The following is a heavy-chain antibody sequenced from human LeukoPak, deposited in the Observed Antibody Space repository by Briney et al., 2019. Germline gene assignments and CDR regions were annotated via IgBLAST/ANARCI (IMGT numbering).Heavy chain of an antibody. Sequence: GGSLRLSCEASGFSFSIYGMSWVRQAPGKGLEWVSGISGSGGNTYYAEALAGRFTVSRDNSKNTLYLQMNSLRAEDTALYYCAKGGLRGGTYNDDFWGQGTLVTVSS. D-gene: IGHD3-16*01. J-gene: IGHJ4*02. V-gene: IGHV3-23*01. CDR2: ISGSGGNT. CDR3: AKGGLRGGTYNDDF. CDR1: GFSFSIYG.